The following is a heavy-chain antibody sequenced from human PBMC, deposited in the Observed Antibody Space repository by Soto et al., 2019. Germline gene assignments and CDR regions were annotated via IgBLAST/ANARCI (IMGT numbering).Heavy chain of an antibody. V-gene: IGHV3-7*01. Sequence: EVQLVESGGNLAQPGGSLRISCAASGFTFSAYWMTWVRQAPGKGLEWVASIKQDGSEKRYVESVRGRFTISRDNAQNSLFLHLNNLRAEDTAVYYCARDPYLEGYGAFDVWGQGTMVTVSS. CDR2: IKQDGSEK. J-gene: IGHJ3*01. D-gene: IGHD3-3*01. CDR1: GFTFSAYW. CDR3: ARDPYLEGYGAFDV.